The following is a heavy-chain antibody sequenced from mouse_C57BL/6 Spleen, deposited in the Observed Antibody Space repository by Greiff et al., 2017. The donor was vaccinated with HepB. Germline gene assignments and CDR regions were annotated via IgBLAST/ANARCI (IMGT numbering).Heavy chain of an antibody. CDR1: GYTFTSYW. CDR3: ARSTMITEAWFAY. D-gene: IGHD2-4*01. J-gene: IGHJ3*01. Sequence: VQLQQPGAELVKPGASVKMSCKASGYTFTSYWITWVKQRPGQGLEWIGDIYPGSGSTNYNEKFKSKATLTVDTSSSTAYMQLSSLTSEDSAVYYCARSTMITEAWFAYWGQGTLVTVSA. V-gene: IGHV1-55*01. CDR2: IYPGSGST.